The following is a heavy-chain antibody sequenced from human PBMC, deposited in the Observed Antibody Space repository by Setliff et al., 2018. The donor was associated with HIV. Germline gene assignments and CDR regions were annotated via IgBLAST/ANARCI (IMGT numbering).Heavy chain of an antibody. CDR2: INHSGRT. Sequence: SETLSLTCAVYGGSFSDYYWSWIRQPPGKGLEWIGEINHSGRTIQSPSLGRRVTISIDTSKNQFSLKLSSVTAADTAVYYCACLEYNYGYGFDYWGQGTLVTVSS. V-gene: IGHV4-34*01. CDR1: GGSFSDYY. D-gene: IGHD5-18*01. J-gene: IGHJ4*02. CDR3: ACLEYNYGYGFDY.